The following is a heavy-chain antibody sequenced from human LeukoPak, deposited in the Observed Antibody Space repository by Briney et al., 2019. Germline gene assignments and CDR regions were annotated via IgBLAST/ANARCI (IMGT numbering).Heavy chain of an antibody. CDR3: TRDSGTYSWFDP. D-gene: IGHD1-26*01. V-gene: IGHV3-15*01. J-gene: IGHJ5*02. CDR2: IKSNTDGGTT. CDR1: GGTFSNAC. Sequence: ETLTLTCAASGGTFSNACMSWFRQAPGKGLEWVGRIKSNTDGGTTDYAAPVNGRFTISRDDSKNTLYLQMKSLKTEDTALYYCTRDSGTYSWFDPWGQGTLVTVCS.